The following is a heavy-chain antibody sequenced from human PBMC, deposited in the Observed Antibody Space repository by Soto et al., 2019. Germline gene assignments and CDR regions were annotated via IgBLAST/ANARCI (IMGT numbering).Heavy chain of an antibody. D-gene: IGHD2-2*01. CDR3: ARVMPGADAWFGP. V-gene: IGHV1-18*01. Sequence: QVQLVQSGGEVKKPGASVKVSCKASGYTFTNYGVTWVRQAPGQGLEWMGWISAYTDNPNYAQKFQGKVTMTIDTSTTTAYMDLRSLTSDDTSVYYCARVMPGADAWFGPWGQGTLVTVSS. CDR2: ISAYTDNP. J-gene: IGHJ5*02. CDR1: GYTFTNYG.